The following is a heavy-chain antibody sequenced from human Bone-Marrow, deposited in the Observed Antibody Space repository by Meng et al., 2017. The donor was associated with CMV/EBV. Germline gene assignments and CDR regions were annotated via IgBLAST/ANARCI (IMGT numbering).Heavy chain of an antibody. J-gene: IGHJ4*02. CDR1: GFTFSSYG. Sequence: SCKASGFTFSSYGMHWVRQAPGKGLEWVAFIRYDGSNKYYADSVKGRFTISRDNSKNTLYLQMNSLRAEDTAVYYCAKNTIQLGYCSGGSCYGTDYWGQGTPVTVSS. D-gene: IGHD2-15*01. V-gene: IGHV3-30*02. CDR2: IRYDGSNK. CDR3: AKNTIQLGYCSGGSCYGTDY.